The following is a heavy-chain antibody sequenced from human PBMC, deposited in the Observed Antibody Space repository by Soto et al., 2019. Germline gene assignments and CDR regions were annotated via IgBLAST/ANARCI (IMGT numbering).Heavy chain of an antibody. J-gene: IGHJ6*02. CDR2: INAGNGNT. CDR3: ARGSSSNTYYYYGMDV. Sequence: ASVKVACKASGYTFTSYAMHWVLQAPVQRLEWMGWINAGNGNTKYSQKFQGRVTITRDTSASTAYMELSSLRSEDTAVYYCARGSSSNTYYYYGMDVWGQGTTVTVSS. CDR1: GYTFTSYA. V-gene: IGHV1-3*01. D-gene: IGHD6-6*01.